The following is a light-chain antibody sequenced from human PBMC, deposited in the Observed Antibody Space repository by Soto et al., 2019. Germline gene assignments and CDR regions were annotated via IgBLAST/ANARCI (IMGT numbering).Light chain of an antibody. Sequence: EIVLTQSPGTLSLSPGERATLSCRASQSVSSSYLAWYQQKPGQAPMLLIYGASSRATGIPDRFSGSGSGTDFTLTISRLSPEDFAVYYCQQYGSSPPYTFGQGTKLEIK. V-gene: IGKV3-20*01. CDR3: QQYGSSPPYT. CDR1: QSVSSSY. CDR2: GAS. J-gene: IGKJ2*01.